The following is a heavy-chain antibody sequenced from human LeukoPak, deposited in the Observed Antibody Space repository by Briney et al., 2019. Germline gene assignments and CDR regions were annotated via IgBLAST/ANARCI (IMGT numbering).Heavy chain of an antibody. CDR3: AREILYGDYGYFDY. V-gene: IGHV3-33*01. D-gene: IGHD4-17*01. CDR1: GFTFSSYG. J-gene: IGHJ4*02. CDR2: IWYDGSNK. Sequence: GGSLRLSCAASGFTFSSYGMHWVRQAPGKGLEWVAVIWYDGSNKYYADSAKGRFTISRDNSKNTLYLQMNSLRAEDTAVYYCAREILYGDYGYFDYWGQGTLVTVSS.